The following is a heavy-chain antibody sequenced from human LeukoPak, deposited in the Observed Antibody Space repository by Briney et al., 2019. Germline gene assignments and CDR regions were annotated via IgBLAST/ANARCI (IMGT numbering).Heavy chain of an antibody. CDR1: GFTFSSYA. J-gene: IGHJ4*02. D-gene: IGHD7-27*01. Sequence: GGSLRLSCAASGFTFSSYAMHWVRQAPGKGLEWVAVISYDGSNKYYADSVKGRFTISRDNSKNSLYLQMNSLSDEDAAVYYCATTGDMDYWGQGTLVTVSS. CDR2: ISYDGSNK. CDR3: ATTGDMDY. V-gene: IGHV3-30-3*01.